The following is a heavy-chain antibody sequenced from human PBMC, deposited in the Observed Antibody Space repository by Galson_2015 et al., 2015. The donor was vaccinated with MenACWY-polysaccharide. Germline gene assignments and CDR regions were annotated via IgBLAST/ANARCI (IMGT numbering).Heavy chain of an antibody. CDR3: AREVDAAMATGISYYYGMDA. J-gene: IGHJ6*02. CDR1: GYTFTSYY. Sequence: SVKVSCKASGYTFTSYYMHWVRQAPGQGLEWMGIINPSGAGTSYAQKFQGRVTMTRDTSTDTVYMELSSLRSEDTAVYYCAREVDAAMATGISYYYGMDAWGQGTTVTVSS. D-gene: IGHD5-18*01. CDR2: INPSGAGT. V-gene: IGHV1-46*01.